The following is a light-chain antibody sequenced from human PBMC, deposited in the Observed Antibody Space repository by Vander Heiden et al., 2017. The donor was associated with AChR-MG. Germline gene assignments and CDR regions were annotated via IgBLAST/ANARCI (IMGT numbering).Light chain of an antibody. V-gene: IGLV3-1*01. CDR3: QAWDSSTRVV. CDR2: QDS. J-gene: IGLJ2*01. CDR1: KLGDKY. Sequence: SHELTQPPSVSVSPGQTASITCSGDKLGDKYACWYQQKPGQSPVLVIYQDSKRPSGIPERFSGSNSGNTATLTISGTQAMDEADYYCQAWDSSTRVVFGGGTKLTVL.